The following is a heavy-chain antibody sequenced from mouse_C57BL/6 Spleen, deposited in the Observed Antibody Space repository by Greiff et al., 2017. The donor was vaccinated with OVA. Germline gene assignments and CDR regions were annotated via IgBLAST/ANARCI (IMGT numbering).Heavy chain of an antibody. CDR3: ARLGGGNYEYDARDY. V-gene: IGHV1-69*01. D-gene: IGHD2-1*01. CDR2: IDPSDSYP. J-gene: IGHJ4*01. CDR1: GYTFTSYW. Sequence: QVQLQQPGAELVLPGASVKLSCKASGYTFTSYWMHWVKQRPGQGLEWIGEIDPSDSYPNYNQKFKGKSTLTVAKSSSTAYMQLSSLAPEDSAVYDCARLGGGNYEYDARDYWGQGTSVTVSS.